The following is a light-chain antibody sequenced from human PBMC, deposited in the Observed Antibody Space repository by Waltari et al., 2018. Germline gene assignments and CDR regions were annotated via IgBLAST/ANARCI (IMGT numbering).Light chain of an antibody. V-gene: IGKV3-20*01. CDR1: QTISSNY. J-gene: IGKJ3*01. Sequence: ESILTQSPGTLPLSPGDRATLSCRATQTISSNYLAWYQQKPGQAPRLLIYGASIRATGVPDRFSGSGSGADFTLTISRLEPEDFAVYYCQQYASLPLTFGPGTKVDI. CDR2: GAS. CDR3: QQYASLPLT.